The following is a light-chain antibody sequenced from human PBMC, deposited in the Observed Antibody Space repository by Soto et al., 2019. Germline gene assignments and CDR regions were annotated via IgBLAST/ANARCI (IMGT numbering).Light chain of an antibody. CDR2: DSS. Sequence: DIQMTQSPSSLSASVGDRVTITCQASQDIRNYLNWYQQIPGKAPKLLIFDSSKLQTGVPSRFSGSGSGKDFTFTISSLQPEDVATYYCQQYDNFPLTFGGGTKVEIK. CDR1: QDIRNY. J-gene: IGKJ4*01. V-gene: IGKV1-33*01. CDR3: QQYDNFPLT.